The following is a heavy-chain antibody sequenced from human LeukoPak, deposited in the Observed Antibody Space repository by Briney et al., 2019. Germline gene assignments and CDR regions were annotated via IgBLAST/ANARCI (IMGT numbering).Heavy chain of an antibody. D-gene: IGHD3-10*01. Sequence: QSGGSLRLSCAASGFTFSSYAMTWVRQAPGKGLEWVSAISGSGGSTYYADSVKGRFTISRDNAKNSLYLQMNSLRSEDTAVYYCARTAFTVRGVMSYYYYMDVWGKGTTVTISS. V-gene: IGHV3-23*01. J-gene: IGHJ6*03. CDR2: ISGSGGST. CDR1: GFTFSSYA. CDR3: ARTAFTVRGVMSYYYYMDV.